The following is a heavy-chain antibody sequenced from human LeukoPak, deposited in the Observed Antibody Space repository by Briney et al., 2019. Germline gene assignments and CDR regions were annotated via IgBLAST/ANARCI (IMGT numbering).Heavy chain of an antibody. J-gene: IGHJ5*02. CDR3: ARGASPPWFDP. V-gene: IGHV4-4*07. Sequence: PSETLSLTCTVSNGSISSYFWSWIRQPAGKGLEWIGRMSSNGVSTYSPSLKSRVTISIDTSRNHVSMNLNSVTAADTAVYYCARGASPPWFDPWGQGTLVTVSS. D-gene: IGHD5-12*01. CDR1: NGSISSYF. CDR2: MSSNGVS.